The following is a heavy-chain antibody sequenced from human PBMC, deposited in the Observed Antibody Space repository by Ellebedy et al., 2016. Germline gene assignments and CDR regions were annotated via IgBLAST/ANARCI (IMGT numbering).Heavy chain of an antibody. J-gene: IGHJ4*02. CDR1: LYTFPPFR. V-gene: IGHV1-18*04. CDR3: AKTSGWGYGEN. D-gene: IGHD3-10*01. Sequence: ASVKVSRXASLYTFPPFRITWVGQPPAQGLDWMGFFNPFSGNTKFAQKFQGRVSMTTDPSTHTAYMDLRSLRSADTAMYYCAKTSGWGYGENWGQGTLVTVSS. CDR2: FNPFSGNT.